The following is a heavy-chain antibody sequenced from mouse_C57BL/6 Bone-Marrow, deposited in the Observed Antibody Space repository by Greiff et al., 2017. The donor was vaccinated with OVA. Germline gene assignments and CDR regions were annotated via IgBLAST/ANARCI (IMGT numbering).Heavy chain of an antibody. CDR1: GFTFSDYY. CDR3: GRYGDLYAMGY. CDR2: INYDGSST. Sequence: EVMLVESEGGLVQPGSSMKLSCTASGFTFSDYYMAWVRQVPEKGLEWVANINYDGSSTDYLDSLKSRFSISRDNAKNILYLQMSSLKSEDTAAYYCGRYGDLYAMGYWGHRTTVSVAS. D-gene: IGHD1-1*01. J-gene: IGHJ4*01. V-gene: IGHV5-16*01.